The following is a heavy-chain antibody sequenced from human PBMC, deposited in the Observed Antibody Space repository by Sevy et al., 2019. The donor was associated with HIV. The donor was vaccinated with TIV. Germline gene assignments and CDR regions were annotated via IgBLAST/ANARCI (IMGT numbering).Heavy chain of an antibody. D-gene: IGHD2-8*01. Sequence: GGSLRHSCAASGFTFSSYWMSWVRQAPGKGLEWVANIKQDGSDKYYVDSVKGRFTISRDNAKNSLYLQMNSLRVEDTAVYYCASPGTKGFDPWGQGTLVTVSS. J-gene: IGHJ5*02. V-gene: IGHV3-7*03. CDR2: IKQDGSDK. CDR3: ASPGTKGFDP. CDR1: GFTFSSYW.